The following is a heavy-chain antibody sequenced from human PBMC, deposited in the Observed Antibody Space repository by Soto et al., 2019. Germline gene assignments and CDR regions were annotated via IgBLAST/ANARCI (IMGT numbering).Heavy chain of an antibody. V-gene: IGHV3-30*04. D-gene: IGHD5-12*01. J-gene: IGHJ6*02. CDR3: APPLGMAPPHYYYAIDV. CDR1: GFAFSSYP. Sequence: QVQLVESGGGVVQPGKSLRLSCAASGFAFSSYPMHWVRQAPGKGLEWVAVISDDGRHKYYADSVQGRFTISRDNSESTLYLKVNSLRAEETALYYCAPPLGMAPPHYYYAIDVWGQGTRVTVSS. CDR2: ISDDGRHK.